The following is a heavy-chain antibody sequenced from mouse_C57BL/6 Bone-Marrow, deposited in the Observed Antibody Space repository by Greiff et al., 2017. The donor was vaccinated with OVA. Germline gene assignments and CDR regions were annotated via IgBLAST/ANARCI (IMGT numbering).Heavy chain of an antibody. J-gene: IGHJ3*01. CDR3: ARSRDSSGPWFAY. CDR2: IYPGGGYT. D-gene: IGHD3-2*02. CDR1: GYTFTNYW. Sequence: VQLQQSGAELVRPGTSVKMSCKASGYTFTNYWIGWAKQRPGHGLEWIGDIYPGGGYTNYNEKFKGKATLTADKSSSTAYMQFSSLTSEDSAIYYCARSRDSSGPWFAYWGQGTLVTVSA. V-gene: IGHV1-63*01.